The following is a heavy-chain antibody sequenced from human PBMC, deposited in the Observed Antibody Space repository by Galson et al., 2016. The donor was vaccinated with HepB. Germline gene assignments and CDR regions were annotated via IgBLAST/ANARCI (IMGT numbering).Heavy chain of an antibody. D-gene: IGHD6-13*01. V-gene: IGHV1-69*13. Sequence: SVKVSCKASGGTFGSYAINWVRQAPGQGLEWMGGIIPIFATTNYAQKFQGRVTITADESTSTAYMELSSLRSEDTALYYCARPSDGYTPPSYWGQGTLVTVSS. CDR3: ARPSDGYTPPSY. CDR1: GGTFGSYA. J-gene: IGHJ4*02. CDR2: IIPIFATT.